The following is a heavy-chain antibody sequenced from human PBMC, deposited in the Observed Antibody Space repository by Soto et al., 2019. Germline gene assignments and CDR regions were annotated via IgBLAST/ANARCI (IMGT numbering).Heavy chain of an antibody. CDR1: GFTFSSYA. D-gene: IGHD3-3*01. Sequence: QVQLVESGGGVDQPGRSLRLSCAASGFTFSSYAMHWVRQAPGKGLEWVAVISYDGSNKYYADSVKGRFTISRDNSKNTLYLQMNSLRAEDTAVYYCARVGYDFCFDYWGQGTLVTVSS. CDR2: ISYDGSNK. CDR3: ARVGYDFCFDY. V-gene: IGHV3-30-3*01. J-gene: IGHJ4*02.